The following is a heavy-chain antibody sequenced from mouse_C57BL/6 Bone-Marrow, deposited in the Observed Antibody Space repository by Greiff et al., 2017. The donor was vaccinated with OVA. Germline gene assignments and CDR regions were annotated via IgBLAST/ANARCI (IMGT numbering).Heavy chain of an antibody. CDR1: GFTFTDYY. J-gene: IGHJ4*01. V-gene: IGHV7-3*01. CDR3: AGYWGTADAMDY. Sequence: EVQGVESGGGLVQPGGSLSLSCAASGFTFTDYYMSWVRQPPGKALEWLGFIRNKANGYTTEYSASVKGRFTISRANSQSILYLQMNALRAEDRATYYCAGYWGTADAMDYWGQGTSVTVSS. CDR2: IRNKANGYTT. D-gene: IGHD1-2*01.